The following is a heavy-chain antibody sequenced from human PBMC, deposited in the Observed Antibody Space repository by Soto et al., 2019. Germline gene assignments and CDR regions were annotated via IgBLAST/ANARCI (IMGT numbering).Heavy chain of an antibody. CDR3: AKDEGLPHRGDWFEP. J-gene: IGHJ5*02. CDR2: ISGSGGST. CDR1: GFTFRSYA. Sequence: EVQLLESGGGLVQPGGSLRLSCAASGFTFRSYAMSWVRQAPGKGLEWVSAISGSGGSTYYADSVKGRFTISRDNSKNTLYLQMNSLRAEDTAVYYCAKDEGLPHRGDWFEPWGQGTLVTVSS. V-gene: IGHV3-23*01. D-gene: IGHD3-3*01.